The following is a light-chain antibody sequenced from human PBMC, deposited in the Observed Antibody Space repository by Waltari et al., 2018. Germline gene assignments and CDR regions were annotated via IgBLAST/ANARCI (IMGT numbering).Light chain of an antibody. Sequence: DIQMTQSPSTLSASVGDRVTITCRASQSISSWLAWYQQKPGKAPKLLIYKASSLESWVPSRFSGSGSGTEFTLTISSLQPDDFATYYCQQYNSYSKWTFGQGTKVDIK. V-gene: IGKV1-5*03. CDR3: QQYNSYSKWT. CDR1: QSISSW. CDR2: KAS. J-gene: IGKJ1*01.